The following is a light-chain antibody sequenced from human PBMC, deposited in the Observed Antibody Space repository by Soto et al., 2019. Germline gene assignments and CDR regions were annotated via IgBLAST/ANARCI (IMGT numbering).Light chain of an antibody. CDR3: SSYTSSSTWV. V-gene: IGLV2-14*01. CDR2: DVS. J-gene: IGLJ7*01. Sequence: QSALTQPASVSGSPGQSITISCTGTGSDVGGYNYVSWYQQHAGKAPKLMIYDVSNRPSGVSNRFSGSKSGNTASLTNSGLQAEDEADYSCSSYTSSSTWVFGGGTQLTVL. CDR1: GSDVGGYNY.